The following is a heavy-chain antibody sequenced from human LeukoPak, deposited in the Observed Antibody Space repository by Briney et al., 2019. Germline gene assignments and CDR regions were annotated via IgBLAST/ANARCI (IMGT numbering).Heavy chain of an antibody. CDR3: AREPRTYNWNDGNWFDP. D-gene: IGHD1-20*01. J-gene: IGHJ5*02. V-gene: IGHV4-61*01. Sequence: SETLSLTCTVSGGSVNSGSYYWTCIPPTPGQGLEWIVYIYSSGNTNYNPSLKSRVTISMNTSKSQFSLRLTSVTAADTAVYYCAREPRTYNWNDGNWFDPWGQGALVTVSS. CDR1: GGSVNSGSYY. CDR2: IYSSGNT.